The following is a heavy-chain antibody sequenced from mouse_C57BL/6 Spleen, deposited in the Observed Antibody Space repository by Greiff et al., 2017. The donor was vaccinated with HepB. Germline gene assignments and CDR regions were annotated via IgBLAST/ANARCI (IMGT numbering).Heavy chain of an antibody. CDR3: ARRGGYWYFDV. V-gene: IGHV1-69*01. Sequence: VQLQQPGAELVMPGASVKLSCKASGYTFTSYWMHWVKQRPGQGLEWIGEFDPSDSYTNYNQKFKGKSTLTVDKSSSTAYMQLSSLTSEDSAVYYCARRGGYWYFDVWGTGTTVTVSS. CDR2: FDPSDSYT. CDR1: GYTFTSYW. J-gene: IGHJ1*03.